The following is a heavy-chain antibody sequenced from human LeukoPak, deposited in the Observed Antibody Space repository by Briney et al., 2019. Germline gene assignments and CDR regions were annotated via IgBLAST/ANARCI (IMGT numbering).Heavy chain of an antibody. V-gene: IGHV4-39*01. D-gene: IGHD2-2*01. CDR3: ARHYTDCSSTSCLHGEAFDI. Sequence: PSETLSLTCTVSGGSISSSSYYWGWIRQPPGKGLEWIGSIYYSGSTYYNPSLKSRVTISVDTSKNQFSLKLSSVTAADTAVYYCARHYTDCSSTSCLHGEAFDIWGQGTMVTVSS. CDR1: GGSISSSSYY. CDR2: IYYSGST. J-gene: IGHJ3*02.